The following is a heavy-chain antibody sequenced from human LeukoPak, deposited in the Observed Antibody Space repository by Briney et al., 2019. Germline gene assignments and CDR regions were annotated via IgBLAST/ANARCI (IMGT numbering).Heavy chain of an antibody. D-gene: IGHD6-13*01. Sequence: SETLSLTCTVSGGSSSSGDNYWSWIRQPAGKGLEWIGRIYTSGSTNYSPSLKSRVTISGDTSKNQFSLKLSSVTAADTAVYYCARLSRQLDVPFDYWGQGTLVTVSS. V-gene: IGHV4-61*02. CDR2: IYTSGST. J-gene: IGHJ4*02. CDR3: ARLSRQLDVPFDY. CDR1: GGSSSSGDNY.